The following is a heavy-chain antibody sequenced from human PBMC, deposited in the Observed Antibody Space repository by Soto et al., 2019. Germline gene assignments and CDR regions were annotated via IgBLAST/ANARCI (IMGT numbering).Heavy chain of an antibody. D-gene: IGHD4-17*01. CDR3: ARELVDDYGDPGGLGYYGMDV. CDR1: GFTFSSYS. V-gene: IGHV3-48*02. CDR2: ISSSSSTI. Sequence: PGGSLRLSCAASGFTFSSYSMNWVRQAPGKGLEWVSYISSSSSTIYYADSVKGRFTISRDNAKNSLYLQMNSLRDEDTAVYYCARELVDDYGDPGGLGYYGMDVWGQGTKVTVSS. J-gene: IGHJ6*02.